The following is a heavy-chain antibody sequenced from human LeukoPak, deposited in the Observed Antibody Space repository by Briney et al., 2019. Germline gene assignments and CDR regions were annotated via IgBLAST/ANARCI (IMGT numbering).Heavy chain of an antibody. Sequence: PSETLSLTCTVSGGSISSYYWSWIRQPAGKGLEWIGRIYTSGSTNYNPSLKSRVTMSVDTSKNQFSLKLSSVTAADTAVYYCARTVRDIAVVPAARELIYYYYMDVWGKGTTVTVSS. V-gene: IGHV4-4*07. CDR1: GGSISSYY. CDR2: IYTSGST. CDR3: ARTVRDIAVVPAARELIYYYYMDV. J-gene: IGHJ6*03. D-gene: IGHD2-2*01.